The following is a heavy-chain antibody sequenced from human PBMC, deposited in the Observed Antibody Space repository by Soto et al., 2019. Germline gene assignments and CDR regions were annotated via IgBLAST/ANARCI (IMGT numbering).Heavy chain of an antibody. CDR1: DGSVTGYC. Sequence: QVQLQESGPGLVKPSETLPLTCSVSDGSVTGYCWSWIRQPPGKGLEWIGCIDYNGRAHSNPSLTSRVTMSLDTSNHHFSLTLSSVTTTDTAVYSCARGPDPSKVGYWGQGTLVTVSS. J-gene: IGHJ4*02. D-gene: IGHD4-4*01. CDR2: IDYNGRA. CDR3: ARGPDPSKVGY. V-gene: IGHV4-59*02.